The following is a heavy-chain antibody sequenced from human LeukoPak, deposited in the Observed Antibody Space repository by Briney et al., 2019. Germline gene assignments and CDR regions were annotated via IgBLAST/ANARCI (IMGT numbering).Heavy chain of an antibody. D-gene: IGHD3-22*01. CDR2: ISSSSSYI. CDR1: GFTFSSYS. V-gene: IGHV3-21*04. Sequence: GGSLRLSCAASGFTFSSYSMNWVRQAPGKGLEWVSSISSSSSYIYYADSVKGRFTISRDNAKNSLYLQMNSLRAEDTAVYYCAKVRYDSSGPKVSYFDYWGQGTLVTVSS. CDR3: AKVRYDSSGPKVSYFDY. J-gene: IGHJ4*02.